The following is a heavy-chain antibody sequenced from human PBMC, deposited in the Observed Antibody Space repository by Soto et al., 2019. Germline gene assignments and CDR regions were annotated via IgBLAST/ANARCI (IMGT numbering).Heavy chain of an antibody. J-gene: IGHJ6*02. Sequence: EVQLVESGGGLVKPGGSLRLSCAASGFTFSSYSMNWVRQAPGKGLEWVSSISSSSSYIYYADSVKGRFTISRDNAKNSLYLQMNSLRAEDTAVYYCARDSIAARWGRYYYYGMDVWGQGTTVTVSS. D-gene: IGHD6-6*01. CDR2: ISSSSSYI. CDR3: ARDSIAARWGRYYYYGMDV. V-gene: IGHV3-21*01. CDR1: GFTFSSYS.